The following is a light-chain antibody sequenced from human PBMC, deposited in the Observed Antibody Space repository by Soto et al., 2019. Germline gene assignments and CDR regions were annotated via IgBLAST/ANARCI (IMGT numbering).Light chain of an antibody. CDR3: QQYNSYWT. V-gene: IGKV1-5*03. CDR2: KAS. CDR1: QSISSW. J-gene: IGKJ1*01. Sequence: DIQMTQSHSTLSASVGDRVTITCRASQSISSWLAWYQQKPGKAPKLLIYKASSLESGVPSRFSGSGSGTEFTLTIRSLQPDDFANYYCQQYNSYWTFGQGTKVEIK.